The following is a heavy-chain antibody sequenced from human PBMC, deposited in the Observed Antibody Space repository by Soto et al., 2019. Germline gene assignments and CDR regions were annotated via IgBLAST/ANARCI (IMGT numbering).Heavy chain of an antibody. CDR3: ARGSHYYGMDV. CDR2: ISSSGSTI. J-gene: IGHJ6*02. Sequence: PGGSLRLSCVASGFTFSSYEMNWVRQAPGKGLEWVSYISSSGSTIYYADSVKGRFTISRDNAKNSLYLQMNSLRAEDTAVYYCARGSHYYGMDVWGQGTTVTVS. V-gene: IGHV3-48*03. CDR1: GFTFSSYE.